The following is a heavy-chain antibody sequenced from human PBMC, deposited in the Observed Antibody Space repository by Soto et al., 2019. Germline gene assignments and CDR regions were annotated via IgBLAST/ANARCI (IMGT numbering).Heavy chain of an antibody. Sequence: SETLSLTSFVSGASISSNYWSWIRQPPRKGLEWIGYIYYSGNTNYNPSLKSRVIISIDTSKNHFFLKLSSVTAADTAVYYCARGPYYYYYGLGVWGQVTTVSVSS. CDR2: IYYSGNT. J-gene: IGHJ6*02. CDR3: ARGPYYYYYGLGV. V-gene: IGHV4-59*01. CDR1: GASISSNY.